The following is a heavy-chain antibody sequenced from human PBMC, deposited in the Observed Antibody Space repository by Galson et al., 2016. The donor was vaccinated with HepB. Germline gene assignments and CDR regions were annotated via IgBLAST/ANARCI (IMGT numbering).Heavy chain of an antibody. CDR1: GGSFSGYY. Sequence: SETLSLTCAGYGGSFSGYYWSWIRQPPGKGLEWIGEINHSGSTNYSPSLKSRVTISVDTSKKQFSLKLSSVTAADTAVYYCAREFPVYDWNDDGHYFYMDVWGTGAPVTVSS. V-gene: IGHV4-34*01. J-gene: IGHJ6*03. CDR2: INHSGST. D-gene: IGHD1-20*01. CDR3: AREFPVYDWNDDGHYFYMDV.